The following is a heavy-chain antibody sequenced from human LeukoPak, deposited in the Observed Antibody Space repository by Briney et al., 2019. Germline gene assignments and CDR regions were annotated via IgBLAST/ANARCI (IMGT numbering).Heavy chain of an antibody. V-gene: IGHV3-21*01. D-gene: IGHD2-2*01. J-gene: IGHJ4*02. CDR3: ARDPDIVVVPAAIGLAATFDY. Sequence: PGGSLRLSCAASGFTFSSYSMNWVRQAPGKGLEWVSSISSSSSYIYYADSVKGRFTISRDNSKNTLYLQMNSLRAEDTAVYYCARDPDIVVVPAAIGLAATFDYWGQGTLVTVSS. CDR2: ISSSSSYI. CDR1: GFTFSSYS.